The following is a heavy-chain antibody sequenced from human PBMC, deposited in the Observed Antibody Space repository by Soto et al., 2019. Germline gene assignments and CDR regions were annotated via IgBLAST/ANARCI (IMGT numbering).Heavy chain of an antibody. CDR2: ISGSGTST. V-gene: IGHV3-23*01. D-gene: IGHD3-16*02. CDR3: AKEGYHARDQ. CDR1: GFRFSSCA. Sequence: GGSLRLSCVASGFRFSSCALSWVRQAPGKGLEWVSAISGSGTSTYYADSVKGRFTISRDNSKNTLYLQMNSLRGEDTAIYYCAKEGYHARDQWGQGTLVTVSS. J-gene: IGHJ4*02.